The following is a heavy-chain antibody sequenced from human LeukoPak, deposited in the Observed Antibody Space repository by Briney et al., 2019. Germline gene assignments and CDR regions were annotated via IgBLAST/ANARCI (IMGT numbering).Heavy chain of an antibody. CDR2: IGSDGTT. CDR1: GFTFSSYA. D-gene: IGHD6-13*01. Sequence: PGGSLRLSCAASGFTFSSYAMSWVRQAPGEGLAWVSMIGSDGTTYYADSVKGRFTISRDNSKNTLYLQMNSLRAEDTAVYYCARDAAPGIAAAGIDYWGQGTLVTVSS. J-gene: IGHJ4*02. CDR3: ARDAAPGIAAAGIDY. V-gene: IGHV3-23*01.